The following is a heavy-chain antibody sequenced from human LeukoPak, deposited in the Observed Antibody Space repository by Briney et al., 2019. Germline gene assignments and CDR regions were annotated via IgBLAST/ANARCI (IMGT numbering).Heavy chain of an antibody. CDR2: IYYSGNT. D-gene: IGHD3-22*01. J-gene: IGHJ4*02. V-gene: IGHV4-39*07. CDR1: RGSISSSSYY. CDR3: AREGTLPLYYDSRGYSTADFDY. Sequence: SETLSLTCTVSRGSISSSSYYWGWIRQPPGKGLEWIGGIYYSGNTYYNPSLKSRVTISVDTSKNQFSLKLSSVTAADTAVYYCAREGTLPLYYDSRGYSTADFDYWGQGTLVTVSS.